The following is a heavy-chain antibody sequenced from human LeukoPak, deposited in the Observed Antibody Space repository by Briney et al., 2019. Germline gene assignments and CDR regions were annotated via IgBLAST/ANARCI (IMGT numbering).Heavy chain of an antibody. CDR2: INHSGST. J-gene: IGHJ6*04. CDR1: GGSFSGYY. V-gene: IGHV4-34*01. Sequence: PSETLSLTCADYGGSFSGYYWSWIRQPPGKGLEWIGEINHSGSTNYNPSLKSRVTISVDTSKNQFSLKLSSVTAADTAVYYCARRAYYYGMDVWGKGTTVTVSS. CDR3: ARRAYYYGMDV.